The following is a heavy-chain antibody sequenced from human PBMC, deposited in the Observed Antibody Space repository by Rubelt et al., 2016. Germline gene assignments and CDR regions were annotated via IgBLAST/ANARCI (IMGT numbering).Heavy chain of an antibody. V-gene: IGHV5-10-1*03. CDR3: ARHVVLVASSWFDP. D-gene: IGHD2-21*01. Sequence: EVQLVQSGAEVKKPGESLRISCKGSGYSFTSYWISWVRQMPGKGLEWMGRIDPSDSYSNYSPSFEGNVTSSADESISTAYLQWGSLKASDTAIYYCARHVVLVASSWFDPWGQGTLVTVSS. J-gene: IGHJ5*02. CDR1: GYSFTSYW. CDR2: IDPSDSYS.